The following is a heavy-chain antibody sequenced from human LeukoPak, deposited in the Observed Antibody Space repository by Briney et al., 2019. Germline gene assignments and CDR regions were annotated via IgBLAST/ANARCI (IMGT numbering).Heavy chain of an antibody. V-gene: IGHV1-2*02. CDR3: ARRVGATGTLFDY. CDR2: INPNSGGT. Sequence: ASVKVSCKASGYTFTGYYMHWVRQAPGQGLEWTGWINPNSGGTNYAQKFQGRVTMTRDTSISTAYMELSRLRSDDTAVYYCARRVGATGTLFDYWGQGILVTVSS. D-gene: IGHD1-26*01. J-gene: IGHJ4*02. CDR1: GYTFTGYY.